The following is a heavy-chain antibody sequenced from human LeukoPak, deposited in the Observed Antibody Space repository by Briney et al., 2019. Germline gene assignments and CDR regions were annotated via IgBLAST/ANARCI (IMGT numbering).Heavy chain of an antibody. V-gene: IGHV1-18*01. CDR2: ISTYNGNT. CDR1: GYSFTTYG. Sequence: ASVTVSCKASGYSFTTYGITWVRQAPGQGLEWMGWISTYNGNTKYSQKLQGRVTMTTDTSTSTAYMELRSLRSDDTAVYYCAREGLLLGAFDIWGQGTMVTVSS. D-gene: IGHD3-10*01. CDR3: AREGLLLGAFDI. J-gene: IGHJ3*02.